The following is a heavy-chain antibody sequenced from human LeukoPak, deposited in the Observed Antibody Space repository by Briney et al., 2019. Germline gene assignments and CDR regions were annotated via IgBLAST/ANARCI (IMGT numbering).Heavy chain of an antibody. D-gene: IGHD3-22*01. Sequence: ASVKVSCKASGYTFTSYYMHWVRQAPGQGLERMGWINPNSGGTNYAQKFQGRVTMTRDTSISTAYMELSRLRSDDTAVYYCARDQNYYDSSGYSYNWFDPWGQGTLVTVSS. J-gene: IGHJ5*02. CDR3: ARDQNYYDSSGYSYNWFDP. V-gene: IGHV1-2*02. CDR1: GYTFTSYY. CDR2: INPNSGGT.